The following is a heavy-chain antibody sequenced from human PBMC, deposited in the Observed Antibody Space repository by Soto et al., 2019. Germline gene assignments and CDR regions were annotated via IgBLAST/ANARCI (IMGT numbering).Heavy chain of an antibody. J-gene: IGHJ4*02. V-gene: IGHV1-18*04. Sequence: QVQLVQSGAEVKKPGASVKVSCKASGYTFTSYGISWVRQAPGQGLEWMGWISAYNGDTNYAQKLQGRVTMTTDTATRTTYMGLRSLRSDDTAVYYCARTPLLHSSGWYFPDYWGQGTLVTVSS. CDR3: ARTPLLHSSGWYFPDY. CDR2: ISAYNGDT. CDR1: GYTFTSYG. D-gene: IGHD6-19*01.